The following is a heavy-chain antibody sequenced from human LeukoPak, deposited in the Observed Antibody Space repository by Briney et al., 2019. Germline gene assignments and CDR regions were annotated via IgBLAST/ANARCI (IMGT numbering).Heavy chain of an antibody. J-gene: IGHJ6*04. Sequence: SETLSLTCAVYGGSFSDYYWNWIRQPPGKVLEWIGEINHSGTTNYKPSLKSRVTISVDTSKHQFSLRLSAVTAADTAVYHSARGLRLPSRSAPAVPHVWAKGTTVTVSA. D-gene: IGHD2-2*01. V-gene: IGHV4-34*01. CDR1: GGSFSDYY. CDR2: INHSGTT. CDR3: ARGLRLPSRSAPAVPHV.